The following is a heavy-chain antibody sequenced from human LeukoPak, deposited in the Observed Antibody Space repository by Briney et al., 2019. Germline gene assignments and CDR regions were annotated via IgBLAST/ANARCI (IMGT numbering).Heavy chain of an antibody. V-gene: IGHV4-59*01. Sequence: PETLSLTCGVSGGSITSTNYWSWIRQPPGKGLEWIGYIYYSGTTSYNPSLKTRVTISIDTSKNQFSLKLSSVTAADTAVYYCARVLRPMASQYYFDYWGQGTLVTVSS. CDR2: IYYSGTT. J-gene: IGHJ4*02. CDR1: GGSITSTNY. D-gene: IGHD3-10*01. CDR3: ARVLRPMASQYYFDY.